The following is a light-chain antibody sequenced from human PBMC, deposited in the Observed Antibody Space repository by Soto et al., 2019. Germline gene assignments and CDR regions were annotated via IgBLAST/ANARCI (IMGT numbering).Light chain of an antibody. J-gene: IGLJ2*01. V-gene: IGLV2-14*03. Sequence: QSALTQPASVSGSPGQSITISCTGSSSDVGGYNYVSWYQQHHPSTATKLMIYDVSNRPSGVSNRSSGSNAGNTAFLTISGLQAEDEADYYCSSYTTSSTVVFGGGTKLTVL. CDR2: DVS. CDR1: SSDVGGYNY. CDR3: SSYTTSSTVV.